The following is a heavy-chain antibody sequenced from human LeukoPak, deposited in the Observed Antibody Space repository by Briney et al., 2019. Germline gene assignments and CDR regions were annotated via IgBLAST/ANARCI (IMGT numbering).Heavy chain of an antibody. CDR2: ISNNGGSK. J-gene: IGHJ4*02. CDR3: VKGGYSSSWSLFDY. V-gene: IGHV3-64D*06. D-gene: IGHD6-13*01. CDR1: GFTFISYA. Sequence: PGGSLRLSCSASGFTFISYAIHWVRQAPGKGLEYVSGISNNGGSKYYADSVKGRFITSRDNSKNTLYLQMSSLRAEDTAVYYCVKGGYSSSWSLFDYWGQGTLVTVSS.